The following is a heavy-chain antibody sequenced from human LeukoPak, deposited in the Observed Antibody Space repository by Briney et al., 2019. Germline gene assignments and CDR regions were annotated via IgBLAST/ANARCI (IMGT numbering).Heavy chain of an antibody. CDR3: ARDRAYYDILTGYYDLVY. D-gene: IGHD3-9*01. J-gene: IGHJ4*02. CDR2: ISAYNGNT. CDR1: GYTFTSYG. Sequence: VASVKVSCKASGYTFTSYGISWVRQAPGQGLEWMGWISAYNGNTNYAQKLQGRVTVTTDTSTSTAYMELRSLRSDDTAVYYCARDRAYYDILTGYYDLVYWGQGTLVTVSS. V-gene: IGHV1-18*01.